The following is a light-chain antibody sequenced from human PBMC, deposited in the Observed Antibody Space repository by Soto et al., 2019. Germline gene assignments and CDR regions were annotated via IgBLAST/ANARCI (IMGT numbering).Light chain of an antibody. V-gene: IGLV2-14*01. CDR1: SSDVGGYNY. Sequence: ALTQPASVSGYPGQPITISCPGRSSDVGGYNYVSWYQQHPGKAPKFMIYEVSRRPSGVSNRFSGSKSGNTASLTVSGLQAEDEADYYCSSYTTSNTYVFGTGTKVTVL. J-gene: IGLJ1*01. CDR2: EVS. CDR3: SSYTTSNTYV.